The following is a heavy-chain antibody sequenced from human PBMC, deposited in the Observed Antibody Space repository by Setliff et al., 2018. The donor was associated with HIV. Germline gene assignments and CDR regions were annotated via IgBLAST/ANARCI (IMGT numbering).Heavy chain of an antibody. CDR2: IYTSGST. CDR3: AKRAVQDGTVTSSNWFES. Sequence: SETLSLTCTVSGGSISSYYWSWIRQPAGKGLEWIGRIYTSGSTNYNPSLKSRVTISVDTSKNELSLKLRSVTAADTAVYYCAKRAVQDGTVTSSNWFESWGQGTLVTVSS. V-gene: IGHV4-4*07. D-gene: IGHD1-7*01. CDR1: GGSISSYY. J-gene: IGHJ5*01.